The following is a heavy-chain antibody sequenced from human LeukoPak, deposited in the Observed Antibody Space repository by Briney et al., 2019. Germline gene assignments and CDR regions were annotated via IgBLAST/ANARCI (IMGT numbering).Heavy chain of an antibody. V-gene: IGHV3-23*01. CDR3: AKEYSSSLYGDAFHI. D-gene: IGHD6-13*01. CDR1: GFTFKFYA. Sequence: PGGSLRLSCAGSGFTFKFYAMTWLRQAPGKGLEWVSGITGDASVTYDPDSVKGRFNISRDNSKNTLYLQLNSLRVEDTAVYYCAKEYSSSLYGDAFHIWSQGTKVTVSP. J-gene: IGHJ3*02. CDR2: ITGDASVT.